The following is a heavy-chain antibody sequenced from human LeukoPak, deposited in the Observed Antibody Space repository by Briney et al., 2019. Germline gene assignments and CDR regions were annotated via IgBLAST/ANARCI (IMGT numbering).Heavy chain of an antibody. D-gene: IGHD6-13*01. CDR2: ICSSGST. CDR3: ARVGSSWYNWFDP. J-gene: IGHJ5*02. V-gene: IGHV4-4*07. Sequence: SETLSLTCTVSRGSISSYHWSWIRQPAGKGLEWIGRICSSGSTNYNPSLKSRVTMSLDTSKNQFSLKMTSVTAADTAVYYCARVGSSWYNWFDPWGRGTLVTVSS. CDR1: RGSISSYH.